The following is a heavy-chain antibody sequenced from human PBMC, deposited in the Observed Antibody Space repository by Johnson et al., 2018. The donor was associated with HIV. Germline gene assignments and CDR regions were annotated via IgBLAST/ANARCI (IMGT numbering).Heavy chain of an antibody. CDR3: ARAPHDAFDV. Sequence: VQLVESGGGVVRPGGSLRLSCAAAGFTFDDYGMSWVRQAPGKGLEWVSGINWNGVRTGYLDSMKGRFTISRDNAKNSLYLQMNSLGADDTALYYCARAPHDAFDVWGQGTMVTVSS. J-gene: IGHJ3*01. V-gene: IGHV3-20*04. CDR1: GFTFDDYG. CDR2: INWNGVRT.